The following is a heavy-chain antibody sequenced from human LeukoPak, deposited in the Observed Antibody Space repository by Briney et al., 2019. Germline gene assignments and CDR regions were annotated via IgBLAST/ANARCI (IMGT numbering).Heavy chain of an antibody. CDR1: GFTFDDYA. Sequence: PGGSLRLSYAAYGFTFDDYAMHWVRQAPGKGLEWVSGISWNSGSIDYADSVKRRFTISRDNAKNSLYLQMNSLRAEDTVLYYCAKYIAVAGYYYYGMDVWGQGTTVTVSS. CDR3: AKYIAVAGYYYYGMDV. CDR2: ISWNSGSI. V-gene: IGHV3-9*01. J-gene: IGHJ6*02. D-gene: IGHD6-19*01.